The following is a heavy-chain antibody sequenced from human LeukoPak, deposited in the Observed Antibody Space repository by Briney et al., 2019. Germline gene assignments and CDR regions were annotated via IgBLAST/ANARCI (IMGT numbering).Heavy chain of an antibody. J-gene: IGHJ4*02. Sequence: GGSLRLSCAASGFTFSSYSMNWVRQAPGKGLEWVSYISSSSSTIYYADSVKGRFTISRDNAKNSLYLQMNSLRAEDTAVYYCARDPTNYYDSSGYYPPYYWGQGTLVTVSS. V-gene: IGHV3-48*01. CDR2: ISSSSSTI. CDR1: GFTFSSYS. CDR3: ARDPTNYYDSSGYYPPYY. D-gene: IGHD3-22*01.